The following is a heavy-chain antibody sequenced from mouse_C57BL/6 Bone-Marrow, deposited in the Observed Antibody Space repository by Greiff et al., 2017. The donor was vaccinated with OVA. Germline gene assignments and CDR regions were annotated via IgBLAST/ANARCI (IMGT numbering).Heavy chain of an antibody. CDR1: GYTFTSYW. V-gene: IGHV1-50*01. CDR3: SSNNLDWFAD. Sequence: QVQLQQPGAELVKPGASVKLSCKASGYTFTSYWMQWVKQRPGQGLEWIGEIDPSDSYTNYNQKFKGKATLTVDKSSSTAYMQLSSLTSEDSAVDYCSSNNLDWFADWGQGTRVTVSA. D-gene: IGHD4-1*02. CDR2: IDPSDSYT. J-gene: IGHJ3*01.